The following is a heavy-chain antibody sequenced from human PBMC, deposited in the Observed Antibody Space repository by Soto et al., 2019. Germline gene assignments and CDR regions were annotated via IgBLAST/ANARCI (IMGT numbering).Heavy chain of an antibody. V-gene: IGHV1-69*01. D-gene: IGHD3-22*01. J-gene: IGHJ3*02. CDR1: GGTFSSYA. CDR3: ARVWVYYYDSSNHRSAFDI. Sequence: QVQLVQSGAEVKKPGSSVKVSCKASGGTFSSYAISWVRQAPGQGLAWLGGIIPIFGTANYAPKFQGRVTITADESTSTAYMELSSLRYEGTAVYYCARVWVYYYDSSNHRSAFDIWVQGTRVTVSS. CDR2: IIPIFGTA.